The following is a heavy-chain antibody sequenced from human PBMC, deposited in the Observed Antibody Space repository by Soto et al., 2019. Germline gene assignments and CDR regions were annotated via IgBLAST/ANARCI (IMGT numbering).Heavy chain of an antibody. CDR2: TNSDGSGT. CDR3: ARGGRYLDY. Sequence: PGGSLRLSCAASGFTFSSYWIHWVRQAPGKGLVWVSRTNSDGSGTRYADSVKGRFTISRDNAKNTLYLQMNSLRAEDTAVYYCARGGRYLDYWGQGTLVTVS. V-gene: IGHV3-74*01. J-gene: IGHJ4*02. CDR1: GFTFSSYW. D-gene: IGHD3-16*02.